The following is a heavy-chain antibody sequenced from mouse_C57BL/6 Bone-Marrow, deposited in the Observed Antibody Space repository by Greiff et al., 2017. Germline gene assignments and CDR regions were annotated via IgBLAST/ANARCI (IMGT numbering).Heavy chain of an antibody. Sequence: EVQLQESGAELVRPGASVKLSCTASGFNIKDDYMHWVKQRPEQGLEWIGWIDPENGDTEYASKFQGKATITADTSSNTAYLQLSSLTSEDTAVYYCTSLSRYFDDWGTGTTVTVSS. CDR2: IDPENGDT. V-gene: IGHV14-4*01. D-gene: IGHD1-1*01. CDR3: TSLSRYFDD. CDR1: GFNIKDDY. J-gene: IGHJ1*03.